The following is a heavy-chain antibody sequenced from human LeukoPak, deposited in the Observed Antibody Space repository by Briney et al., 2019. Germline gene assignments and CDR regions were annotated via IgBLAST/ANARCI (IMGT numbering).Heavy chain of an antibody. J-gene: IGHJ5*02. D-gene: IGHD4-11*01. CDR3: ATHRYSNNNWFDP. CDR2: ISIDSGDET. CDR1: GFSFSDYY. Sequence: GGSLRLSCAASGFSFSDYYMHWVRQAPGKGLEWVSFISIDSGDETHYADSVKGRFTISRDNAKNSLYLQMNSLRAEDTAVYYYATHRYSNNNWFDPWGQGTLVTVSS. V-gene: IGHV3-11*06.